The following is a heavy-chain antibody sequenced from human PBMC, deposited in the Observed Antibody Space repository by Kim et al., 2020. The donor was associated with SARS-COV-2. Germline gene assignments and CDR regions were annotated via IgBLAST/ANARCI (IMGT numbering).Heavy chain of an antibody. CDR3: AKVSRGGGEDY. CDR1: GFAFSTYA. CDR2: ISGDSTTT. Sequence: GGSLRLSCAASGFAFSTYAMSWVRRAPGKGLEWVSTISGDSTTTYYADSVKGRFTISRDNSMNTLYLQMKSLRAEDTAVYYCAKVSRGGGEDYWGQGTLVTVSS. V-gene: IGHV3-23*01. J-gene: IGHJ4*02. D-gene: IGHD2-21*01.